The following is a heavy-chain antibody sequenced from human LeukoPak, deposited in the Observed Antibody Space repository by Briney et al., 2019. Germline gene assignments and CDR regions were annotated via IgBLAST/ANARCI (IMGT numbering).Heavy chain of an antibody. CDR3: ASRLGSGWYDY. Sequence: PGGSLRLSCAASGFTVSNSVMSWVRQAPVKGLEWVSVIYQGGSTYYADSVQGRFTISRDNSENTLYLQMNSLIADDTAVYYCASRLGSGWYDYWGQGTLVTVSS. J-gene: IGHJ4*02. D-gene: IGHD6-19*01. V-gene: IGHV3-66*01. CDR1: GFTVSNSV. CDR2: IYQGGST.